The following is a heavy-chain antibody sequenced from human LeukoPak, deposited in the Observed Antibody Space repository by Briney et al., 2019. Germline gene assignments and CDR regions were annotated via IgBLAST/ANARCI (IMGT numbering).Heavy chain of an antibody. Sequence: ASVKVSCKASGYTFTSYAMNWVRQAPGQGLGWMGWINTNTGNPTYAQGFTGRFVFSLDTSVSTAYLQISSLKAEDTAVYYCARTYSSSWLRLYYYYGMDVWGQGTTVTVSS. CDR1: GYTFTSYA. J-gene: IGHJ6*02. CDR3: ARTYSSSWLRLYYYYGMDV. D-gene: IGHD6-13*01. CDR2: INTNTGNP. V-gene: IGHV7-4-1*02.